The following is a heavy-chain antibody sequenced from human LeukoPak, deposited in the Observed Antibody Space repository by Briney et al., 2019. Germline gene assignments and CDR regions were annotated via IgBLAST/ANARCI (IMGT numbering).Heavy chain of an antibody. J-gene: IGHJ4*02. Sequence: SETLSLTCSVSGGSISNDDYYWSWIRQPPGKGLEWLGNIYSSGATHYNPSLKSQVAISIDTSKNQFSLKLTSVTAPDTAVYYCARHISGNYGGYFDYWGQGTLVAVSS. CDR1: GGSISNDDYY. D-gene: IGHD1-26*01. CDR3: ARHISGNYGGYFDY. CDR2: IYSSGAT. V-gene: IGHV4-30-4*01.